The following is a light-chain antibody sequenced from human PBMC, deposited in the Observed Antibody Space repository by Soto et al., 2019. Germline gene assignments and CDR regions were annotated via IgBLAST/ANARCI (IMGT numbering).Light chain of an antibody. CDR3: QQSSSTSWT. V-gene: IGKV1-39*01. CDR1: QSISSY. CDR2: AAS. J-gene: IGKJ1*01. Sequence: DIQMTQSPSSLSASVGDRVTITCRASQSISSYLNWYQQKPGKAPKLLIYAASSLQSGVPSRFSGSGSGTDFTLTISSLQPEDFATYYCQQSSSTSWTFGQGTKV.